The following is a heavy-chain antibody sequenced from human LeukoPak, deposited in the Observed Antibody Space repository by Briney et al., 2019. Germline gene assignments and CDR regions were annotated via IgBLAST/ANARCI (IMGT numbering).Heavy chain of an antibody. CDR1: GDRVSNINGA. J-gene: IGHJ4*01. CDR2: TYYRSKWYN. CDR3: ARDVGTTGWYKFDY. Sequence: SQTLSLACAISGDRVSNINGAWNWVRQSPSRGLEWLGRTYYRSKWYNDYAVSVQGRITINPDTSKNQFSLQLNSVTPDDTAVYYCARDVGTTGWYKFDYWGQGTLVTVSS. V-gene: IGHV6-1*01. D-gene: IGHD6-19*01.